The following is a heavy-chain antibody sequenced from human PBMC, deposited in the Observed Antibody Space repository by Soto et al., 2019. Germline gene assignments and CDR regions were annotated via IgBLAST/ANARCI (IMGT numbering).Heavy chain of an antibody. CDR2: TYFRSKWYN. J-gene: IGHJ5*02. CDR3: AKGDNLGPKTGYAFDP. CDR1: GDSVSSNTAS. D-gene: IGHD5-12*01. Sequence: PSQTLSLTCAISGDSVSSNTASWNWIRQSPSRGLEWLGRTYFRSKWYNDYAVSVKSRIVLNPDTSNNHFSLQLTSVTPEDTAVYFCAKGDNLGPKTGYAFDPWGQGIMVTVSS. V-gene: IGHV6-1*01.